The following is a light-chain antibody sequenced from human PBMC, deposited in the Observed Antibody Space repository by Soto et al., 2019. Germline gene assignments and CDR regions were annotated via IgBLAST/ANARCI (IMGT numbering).Light chain of an antibody. CDR2: EAS. V-gene: IGKV3-11*01. CDR3: QQRSNLPT. J-gene: IGKJ4*01. CDR1: QSVGSN. Sequence: EIVLTQSPATLSLSPGERATLSCRASQSVGSNLAWYQQKPGQAPRLLIYEASHRATGIPARFGGSGSGTDFPLTISGLEPEDFAVYYCQQRSNLPTFGGGTKVEIK.